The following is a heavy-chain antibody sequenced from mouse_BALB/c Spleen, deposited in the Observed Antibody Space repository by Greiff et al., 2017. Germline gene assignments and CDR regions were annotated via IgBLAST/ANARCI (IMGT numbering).Heavy chain of an antibody. D-gene: IGHD1-1*01. CDR3: ARETTVAVDY. J-gene: IGHJ2*01. CDR1: GFTFSSFG. CDR2: ISSGSSTI. Sequence: DVKLVESGGGLVQPGGSRKLSCAASGFTFSSFGMHWVRQAPEKGLEWVAYISSGSSTIYYADTVKGRFTISRDNPKNTLFLQMTSLRSEDTAMYYCARETTVAVDYWGQGTTLTVSS. V-gene: IGHV5-17*02.